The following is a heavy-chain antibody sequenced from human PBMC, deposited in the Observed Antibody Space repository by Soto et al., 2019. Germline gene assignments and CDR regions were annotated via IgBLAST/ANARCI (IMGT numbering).Heavy chain of an antibody. J-gene: IGHJ4*02. CDR3: ARGKPFLEWLPRGYYFDY. CDR2: IYYSGST. V-gene: IGHV4-59*01. CDR1: GLTFSSCA. Sequence: PGGSLRLSCAASGLTFSSCAMSWVRQAPGKGLEWIGYIYYSGSTNYNPSLKSRVTISVDTSKNQFSLKLSSVTAADTAVYYCARGKPFLEWLPRGYYFDYWGQGTLVTVSS. D-gene: IGHD3-3*02.